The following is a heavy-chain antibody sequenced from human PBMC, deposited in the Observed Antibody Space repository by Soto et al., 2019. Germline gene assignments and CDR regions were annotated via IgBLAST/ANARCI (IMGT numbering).Heavy chain of an antibody. V-gene: IGHV1-69*13. D-gene: IGHD6-6*01. CDR2: IIPIFGTA. J-gene: IGHJ6*02. CDR1: GGTFSSYA. CDR3: ASLIAARPYYYYGMDV. Sequence: ASVKVSCKASGGTFSSYAISWVRQAPGQGLEWMGGIIPIFGTANYAQKFQGRVTITADESTSTAYMELSSLRSEDTAVYYCASLIAARPYYYYGMDVWGQGTTVTVSS.